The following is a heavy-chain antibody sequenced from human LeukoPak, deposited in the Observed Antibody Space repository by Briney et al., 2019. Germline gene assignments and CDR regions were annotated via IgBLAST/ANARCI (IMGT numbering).Heavy chain of an antibody. CDR1: GFTFGSYW. CDR3: ARVRGGYNLVDY. CDR2: ISNDGTFT. Sequence: GGSLRLSCAASGFTFGSYWMHWVRQAPGKGLDWVSRISNDGTFTLYADSVKGRFTVSRDNAKNTLYLQMSSLRVEDTAVYYCARVRGGYNLVDYWGQGTLVTVSS. J-gene: IGHJ4*02. D-gene: IGHD5-24*01. V-gene: IGHV3-74*01.